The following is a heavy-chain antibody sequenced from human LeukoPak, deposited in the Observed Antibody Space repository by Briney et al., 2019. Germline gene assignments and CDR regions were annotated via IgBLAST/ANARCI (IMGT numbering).Heavy chain of an antibody. D-gene: IGHD3-10*01. V-gene: IGHV1-69*13. CDR2: IIPIFGTA. Sequence: SVKVSCTASGGTFSSYAISWVRQAPGQGLEWMGGIIPIFGTANYAQKFQGRVTITADESTSTAYMELSSLRSEDTAVYYCATRDMVRGVNYGMDVWGQGTTVTVSS. CDR3: ATRDMVRGVNYGMDV. CDR1: GGTFSSYA. J-gene: IGHJ6*02.